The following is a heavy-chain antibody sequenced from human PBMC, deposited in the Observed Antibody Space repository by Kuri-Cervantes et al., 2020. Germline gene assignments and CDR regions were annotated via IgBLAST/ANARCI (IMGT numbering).Heavy chain of an antibody. CDR1: GFTFSSYG. CDR3: AKAYSGSYLDY. D-gene: IGHD1-26*01. CDR2: ISYDGSNK. V-gene: IGHV3-30*18. Sequence: LKISCAASGFTFSSYGMHWVRQAPGKGLEWVAVISYDGSNKYYADSVKGRFTISRDNSKNTLYLQMNSLRAEDTAVYYCAKAYSGSYLDYWGQGTLVTVSS. J-gene: IGHJ4*02.